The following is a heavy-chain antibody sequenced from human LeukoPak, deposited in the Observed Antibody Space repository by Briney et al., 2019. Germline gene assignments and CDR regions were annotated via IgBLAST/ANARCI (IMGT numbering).Heavy chain of an antibody. V-gene: IGHV3-7*03. Sequence: PGGSLRLSCAASGFTFSTYWMSWVRQAPGKGLEWVANIKQDGSEKYHVDSVKGRFTISRDNAKNSLYLQMNSLRAEDTAVYYCAGGRRQFDPWGQGTLVTVSS. CDR1: GFTFSTYW. CDR2: IKQDGSEK. CDR3: AGGRRQFDP. D-gene: IGHD3-16*01. J-gene: IGHJ5*02.